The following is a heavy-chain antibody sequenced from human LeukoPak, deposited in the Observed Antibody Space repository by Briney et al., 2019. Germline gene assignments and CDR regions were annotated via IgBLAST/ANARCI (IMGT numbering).Heavy chain of an antibody. CDR3: VTTDASAAIGRGEGTFEI. V-gene: IGHV1-24*01. Sequence: GASVKVSCKVHGDTVSELSIHWLRPVPGKGLEWMGGFDPEEVETVYAQKFQGRVTMTEDTSTDTVHMDLSRLRSDDTGFYFSVTTDASAAIGRGEGTFEIWGQGTMVIVSS. J-gene: IGHJ3*02. CDR1: GDTVSELS. D-gene: IGHD6-13*01. CDR2: FDPEEVET.